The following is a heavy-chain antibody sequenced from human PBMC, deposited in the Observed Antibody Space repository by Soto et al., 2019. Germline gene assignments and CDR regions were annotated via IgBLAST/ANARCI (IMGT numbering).Heavy chain of an antibody. CDR3: MLGSGWKDFDY. Sequence: SETLSLTSTVAGGSITSSSYYWGWIRQPPGKGLEWIGNIYYSGSTYYNPSLKSRVTISVDTSKNQFSLKLSSVTAADTAVYYCMLGSGWKDFDYWGQGTLVTVSS. D-gene: IGHD3-22*01. J-gene: IGHJ4*02. V-gene: IGHV4-39*01. CDR2: IYYSGST. CDR1: GGSITSSSYY.